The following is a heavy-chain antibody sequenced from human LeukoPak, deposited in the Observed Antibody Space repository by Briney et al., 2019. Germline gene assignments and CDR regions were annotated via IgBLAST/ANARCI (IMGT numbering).Heavy chain of an antibody. CDR2: IVVGSGNT. Sequence: GTSVKVSCKASGFTFTSSAVQWVRQARGQRLEWIGWIVVGSGNTNYAQKFQERVTITRDMSTSTAYMELSSLRSEDTAVYYCAAVRAYGDYGWGFDYGGQGTLVTVSS. CDR3: AAVRAYGDYGWGFDY. V-gene: IGHV1-58*01. CDR1: GFTFTSSA. J-gene: IGHJ4*02. D-gene: IGHD4-17*01.